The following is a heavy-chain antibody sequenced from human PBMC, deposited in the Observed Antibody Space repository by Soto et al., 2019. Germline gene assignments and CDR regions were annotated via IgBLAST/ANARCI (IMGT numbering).Heavy chain of an antibody. V-gene: IGHV4-39*01. CDR3: ARQSGYSSSWYYYYYGMDV. Sequence: PSETLSLTCTVSGGSISSGSYYWGWIRQRPGKGLEWIGSIYYSGSTYYNPSLKSRVTISVDTSKNQFSLKLSSVTAADTAVYYCARQSGYSSSWYYYYYGMDVWGQGTTVTVSS. CDR2: IYYSGST. J-gene: IGHJ6*02. CDR1: GGSISSGSYY. D-gene: IGHD6-13*01.